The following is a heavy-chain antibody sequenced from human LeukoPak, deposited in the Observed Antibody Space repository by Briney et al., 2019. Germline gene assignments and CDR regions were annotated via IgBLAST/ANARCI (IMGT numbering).Heavy chain of an antibody. Sequence: GGPLRLSCAASGFTFSIYWMSWVRQVPGKGLEWVANIKQDGSEKYYVDSVKGRFTISRDNAKNSLYLQMNSLRAEDTAVYYCARDTAMVHRMDVWGKGTTVTVSS. CDR1: GFTFSIYW. V-gene: IGHV3-7*01. D-gene: IGHD5-18*01. CDR3: ARDTAMVHRMDV. J-gene: IGHJ6*04. CDR2: IKQDGSEK.